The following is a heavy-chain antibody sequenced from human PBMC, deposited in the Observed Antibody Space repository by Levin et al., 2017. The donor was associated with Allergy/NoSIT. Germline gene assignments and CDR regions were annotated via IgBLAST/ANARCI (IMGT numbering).Heavy chain of an antibody. D-gene: IGHD3-22*01. CDR2: THYSGST. CDR1: GDSITSRSYF. V-gene: IGHV4-39*01. CDR3: ARSGNYAYDGLTF. J-gene: IGHJ3*01. Sequence: SETLSLTCTVSGDSITSRSYFWGWIRQPPGKGLEWIGNTHYSGSTHYNSSLESRVTISVDTSKSQISLRLTSVTAPDTAGDYCARSGNYAYDGLTFWGQGTMVTVSS.